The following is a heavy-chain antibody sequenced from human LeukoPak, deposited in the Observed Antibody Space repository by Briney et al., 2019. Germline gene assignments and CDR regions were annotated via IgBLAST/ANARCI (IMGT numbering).Heavy chain of an antibody. D-gene: IGHD2-8*01. CDR1: GGSFSGYY. J-gene: IGHJ5*02. CDR2: INHSGST. V-gene: IGHV4-34*01. Sequence: SETLSLTCAVYGGSFSGYYWSWIRQPPGKGLEWIGEINHSGSTNYNPSLKSRVTISVDTSKNQFSLKLSSVTATDTAVYYCVARMLYPRTKSWFDPWGQGTLVTVSS. CDR3: VARMLYPRTKSWFDP.